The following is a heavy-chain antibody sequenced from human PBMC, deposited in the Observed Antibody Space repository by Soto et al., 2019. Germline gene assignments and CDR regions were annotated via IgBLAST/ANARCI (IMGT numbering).Heavy chain of an antibody. CDR2: IIPIFGTA. D-gene: IGHD2-2*01. CDR3: ARGKLYCSSTSCYDYYYGMDV. Sequence: QVQLVQSGAEVKKPGSSVKVSCKASGGTFSSYAISWVRQAPGQGLEWMGGIIPIFGTANYVQKFQGRVTITADKSTSTAYMELSSLRSEDTAVYYCARGKLYCSSTSCYDYYYGMDVWGQGTTVTVSS. V-gene: IGHV1-69*06. CDR1: GGTFSSYA. J-gene: IGHJ6*02.